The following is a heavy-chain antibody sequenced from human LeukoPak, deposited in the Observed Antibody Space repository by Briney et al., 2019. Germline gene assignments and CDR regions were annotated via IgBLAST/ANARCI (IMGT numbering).Heavy chain of an antibody. CDR3: ARDLYSGSYFDY. J-gene: IGHJ4*02. D-gene: IGHD1-26*01. CDR1: GFTFSSYG. Sequence: PGGSLRLSCAASGFTFSSYGMHWVRQAPGKGLEWVAVIWYDGSNKYYADSVKGRFTISRDNSKNTLYLQMNSLRAEDTAVYYCARDLYSGSYFDYWAREPWSPSPQ. CDR2: IWYDGSNK. V-gene: IGHV3-33*01.